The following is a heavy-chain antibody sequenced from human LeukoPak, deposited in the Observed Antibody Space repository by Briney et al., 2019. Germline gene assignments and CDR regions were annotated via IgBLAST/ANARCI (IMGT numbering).Heavy chain of an antibody. CDR1: GGTFSSYA. D-gene: IGHD5-24*01. V-gene: IGHV1-69*04. CDR2: IIPILGIA. Sequence: SVKVSCKASGGTFSSYAISWVRQAPGQGLEWMGRIIPILGIANYAQKFQGRVTITADKSTSTAYMELSSLRSEDTAVYYCERWGRDGYNLDYYYYGMDVWGQGTTVNVSS. CDR3: ERWGRDGYNLDYYYYGMDV. J-gene: IGHJ6*02.